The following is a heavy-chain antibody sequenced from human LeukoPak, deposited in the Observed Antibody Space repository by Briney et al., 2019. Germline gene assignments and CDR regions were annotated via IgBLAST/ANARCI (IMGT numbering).Heavy chain of an antibody. CDR2: ISGSGGST. J-gene: IGHJ5*02. V-gene: IGHV3-23*01. D-gene: IGHD4-11*01. Sequence: GGSLRLSCAASGFTFSSYAMNWVRQAPGKGLEWVSGISGSGGSTYNADSVKGRFTISRDNCKNTLYLQMNSLRAEDKAVYYCAKDRYSNYGNWFDPWGQGTLVTVFS. CDR1: GFTFSSYA. CDR3: AKDRYSNYGNWFDP.